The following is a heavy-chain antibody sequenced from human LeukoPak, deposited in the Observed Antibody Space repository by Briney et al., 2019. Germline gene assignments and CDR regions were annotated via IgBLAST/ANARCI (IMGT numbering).Heavy chain of an antibody. CDR1: GYSFTKYW. J-gene: IGHJ4*02. Sequence: GEFLKISCQGSGYSFTKYWIGWARPMPGKGLEWMWIIYPGDSETRYSPSFQGQVTISADRSISTAYLQWSSLKASDTAMYYCVRHSGDCYNSVDYWGQGTLVTVPS. V-gene: IGHV5-51*01. CDR3: VRHSGDCYNSVDY. D-gene: IGHD5-24*01. CDR2: IYPGDSET.